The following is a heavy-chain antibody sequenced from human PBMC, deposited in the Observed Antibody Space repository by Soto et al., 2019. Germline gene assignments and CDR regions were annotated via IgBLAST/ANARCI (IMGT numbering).Heavy chain of an antibody. V-gene: IGHV4-59*01. J-gene: IGHJ4*02. CDR3: AGAPNWAYFDL. CDR2: IYYTGST. Sequence: PSETLSLTCTVSSCSLSTFYWSWLRQPPGKGLEWIGYIYYTGSTNYNPSLKTRVAISMDTSKNQFSLNLSSVTAADTAVYYCAGAPNWAYFDLWGLGTLVTVSS. D-gene: IGHD7-27*01. CDR1: SCSLSTFY.